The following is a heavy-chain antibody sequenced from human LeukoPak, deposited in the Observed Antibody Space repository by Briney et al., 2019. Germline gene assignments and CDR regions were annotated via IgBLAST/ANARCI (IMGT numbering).Heavy chain of an antibody. CDR2: ISAYNGNT. D-gene: IGHD6-13*01. Sequence: ASVKVSCKTSGYTFTNFGVTWVRQAPGQGLEWMGWISAYNGNTNYAQNLQGRVTMTTDTSTSTAYMELRSLRSDDTAVYYCARGTSWPPYFFDYWGQRTLVTVSS. CDR3: ARGTSWPPYFFDY. J-gene: IGHJ4*02. CDR1: GYTFTNFG. V-gene: IGHV1-18*01.